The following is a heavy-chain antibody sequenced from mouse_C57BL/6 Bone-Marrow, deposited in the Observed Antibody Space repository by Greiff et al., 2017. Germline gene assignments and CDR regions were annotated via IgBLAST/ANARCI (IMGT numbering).Heavy chain of an antibody. J-gene: IGHJ4*01. Sequence: QVQLQQPGAELVKPGASVKLSCKASGYTFTSYWMHWVKQRPGQGLEWIGMIHPNSGSTNYNEKFKSKATLTVDKSSSTAYMQRSSLTSEDSAVYYCARKQGRSLYAMDYWGQGTSVTVSS. CDR2: IHPNSGST. CDR3: ARKQGRSLYAMDY. CDR1: GYTFTSYW. V-gene: IGHV1-64*01.